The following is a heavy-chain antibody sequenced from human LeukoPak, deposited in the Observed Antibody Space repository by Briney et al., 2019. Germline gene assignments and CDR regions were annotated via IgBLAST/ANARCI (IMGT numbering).Heavy chain of an antibody. CDR1: GGSISSYY. CDR2: IYYSGST. Sequence: PSETLSLTCTVSGGSISSYYWSWIRQPPGKGLEWIGYIYYSGSTNYNPSLKSRVTISVDTSKNQFSLKLSSVTAADTAVYYCARGLGYSSSWYPTNWFDPWGQGTLVTVSS. J-gene: IGHJ5*02. D-gene: IGHD6-13*01. V-gene: IGHV4-59*08. CDR3: ARGLGYSSSWYPTNWFDP.